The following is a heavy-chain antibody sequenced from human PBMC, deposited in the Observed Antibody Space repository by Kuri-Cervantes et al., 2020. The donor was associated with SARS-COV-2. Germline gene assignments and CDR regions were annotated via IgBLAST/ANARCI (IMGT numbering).Heavy chain of an antibody. CDR2: ISWNSGSI. CDR3: ASDGVSRSLSLDF. V-gene: IGHV3-9*01. J-gene: IGHJ4*02. D-gene: IGHD5/OR15-5a*01. CDR1: GFTFSSYS. Sequence: SLKISCAASGFTFSSYSMNWVRRAPGKGLEWVSGISWNSGSIGYADSVKGRFTISRDNAKDSLYLQMNSLRAEDTALYYCASDGVSRSLSLDFWGQGTLVTVSS.